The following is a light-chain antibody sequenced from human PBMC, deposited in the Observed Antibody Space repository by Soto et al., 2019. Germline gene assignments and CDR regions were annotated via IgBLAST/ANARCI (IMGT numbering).Light chain of an antibody. CDR1: QRISNF. Sequence: DIQMTQSPSSLSASVGDRVTITCRASQRISNFLNWYQQKPGKAPKLLIYGASNLQSGVPSRFSGSGSGTHFTLTISGLQPDDFATYYCQQSYNTPALTFGGGTKVDI. CDR2: GAS. CDR3: QQSYNTPALT. J-gene: IGKJ4*01. V-gene: IGKV1-39*01.